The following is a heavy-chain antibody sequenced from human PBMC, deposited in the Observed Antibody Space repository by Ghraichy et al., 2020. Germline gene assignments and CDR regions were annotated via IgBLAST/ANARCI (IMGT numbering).Heavy chain of an antibody. CDR2: IYYSGST. D-gene: IGHD1-26*01. V-gene: IGHV4-39*01. CDR1: GGSISSSSYY. CDR3: ASSGATGIRYRGWLGY. J-gene: IGHJ4*02. Sequence: SETLSLTCTVSGGSISSSSYYWGWIRQPPGKGLEWIGSIYYSGSTYYNPSLKSRVTISVDTSKNQFSLKLSSVTAADTAVYYCASSGATGIRYRGWLGYWGQGTLVTVSS.